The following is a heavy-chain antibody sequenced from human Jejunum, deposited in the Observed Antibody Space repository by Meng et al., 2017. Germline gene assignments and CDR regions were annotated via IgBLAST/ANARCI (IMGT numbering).Heavy chain of an antibody. CDR3: VREKRRTYYFDY. Sequence: QVQLQESGPGLVKPSQTLSLTCTVSGASISGADYSWSWIRQPPGKGLEWIGYIDYSGATYSNPSLKSRATISIDTSKNQFSLRLTSVTAADTAVYYCVREKRRTYYFDYWGQGTLVTVSS. CDR2: IDYSGAT. CDR1: GASISGADYS. J-gene: IGHJ4*02. D-gene: IGHD3-16*01. V-gene: IGHV4-30-4*01.